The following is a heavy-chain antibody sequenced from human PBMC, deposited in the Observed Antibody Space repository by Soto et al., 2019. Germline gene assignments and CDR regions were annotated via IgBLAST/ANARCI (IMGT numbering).Heavy chain of an antibody. CDR1: GGSIRSGSHY. J-gene: IGHJ4*02. Sequence: SETLSLTCTVSGGSIRSGSHYWSWIRQHPGKGLEWIGYIYYSGSTYYNPSLKSRISISISTSKNQFSLKLTSVTAADTAVYYCAREGGDGIDYWGQGTLVTVSS. V-gene: IGHV4-31*03. CDR2: IYYSGST. CDR3: AREGGDGIDY. D-gene: IGHD3-16*01.